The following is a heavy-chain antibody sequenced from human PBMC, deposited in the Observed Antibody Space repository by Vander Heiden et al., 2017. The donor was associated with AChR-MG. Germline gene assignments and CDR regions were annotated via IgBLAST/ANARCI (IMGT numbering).Heavy chain of an antibody. D-gene: IGHD3-9*01. CDR2: VNHFGGT. CDR3: ARVAGDFVTGYSQDRSFQY. J-gene: IGHJ4*02. CDR1: GGSFSYHY. V-gene: IGHV4-34*01. Sequence: QVQLQQWGAGLLKPSETLSLTCTVHGGSFSYHYWSWIRQPPGKGLEWIGEVNHFGGTNYSPSLKSRVTISVDTSKNQFSLKMTSVTAADTAVYYCARVAGDFVTGYSQDRSFQYWGQGALVTVSS.